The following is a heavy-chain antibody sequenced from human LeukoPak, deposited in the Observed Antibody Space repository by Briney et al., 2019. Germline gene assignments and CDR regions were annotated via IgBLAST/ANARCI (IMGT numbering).Heavy chain of an antibody. Sequence: GGSLRLSCAASGFTFSSYEMNWVRQAPGKGLEWVSYISSSGSTIYYADSVKGRFTISRDNAKNSLYLQINSLRAEDTAVYYSAREVGYLGLYYYYGMDVWGQGTTVTVSS. D-gene: IGHD3-16*02. V-gene: IGHV3-48*03. J-gene: IGHJ6*02. CDR2: ISSSGSTI. CDR1: GFTFSSYE. CDR3: AREVGYLGLYYYYGMDV.